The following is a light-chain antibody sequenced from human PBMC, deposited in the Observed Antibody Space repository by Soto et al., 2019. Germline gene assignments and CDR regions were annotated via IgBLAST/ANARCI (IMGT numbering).Light chain of an antibody. Sequence: DIQMTQSPSSLSASIGDRVTITCRASQGITNYLAWYQQKPGKVPKLLIYSASTLQSGVPSRFSGSGSGTDFTLTISSLQPEDVATYYCPKYNSAPWTFGQGTKVDIK. CDR1: QGITNY. CDR3: PKYNSAPWT. V-gene: IGKV1-27*01. CDR2: SAS. J-gene: IGKJ1*01.